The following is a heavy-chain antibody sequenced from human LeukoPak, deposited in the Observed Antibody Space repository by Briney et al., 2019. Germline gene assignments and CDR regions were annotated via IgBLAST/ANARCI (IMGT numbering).Heavy chain of an antibody. CDR2: IVVGSGNT. J-gene: IGHJ6*03. CDR3: AASYFWSPYYKDV. CDR1: GFTFTSSA. Sequence: GASVKVSCKASGFTFTSSAMQWVRQARGQRLEWIGWIVVGSGNTNYAQKFQERVTITRDMSTSTAYMELSSLRSEDTAVYYCAASYFWSPYYKDVWGKGTTVTVSS. D-gene: IGHD3-3*01. V-gene: IGHV1-58*02.